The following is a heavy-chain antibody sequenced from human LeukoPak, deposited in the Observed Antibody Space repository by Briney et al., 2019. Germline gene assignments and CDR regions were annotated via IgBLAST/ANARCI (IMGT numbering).Heavy chain of an antibody. V-gene: IGHV1-8*01. D-gene: IGHD5-24*01. J-gene: IGHJ3*02. Sequence: GASVKASCKASGYTFTSYDINWVRQATGQGLEWMGWMNPNSGNTGYAQKFQGRVTMTRNTSISTAYMELSSLRSEDTAVYYCARSGATRDGYSYAFDIWGQGTMVTVSS. CDR3: ARSGATRDGYSYAFDI. CDR1: GYTFTSYD. CDR2: MNPNSGNT.